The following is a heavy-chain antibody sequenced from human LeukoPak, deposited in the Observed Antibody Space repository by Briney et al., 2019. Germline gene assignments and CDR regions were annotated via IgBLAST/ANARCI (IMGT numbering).Heavy chain of an antibody. CDR1: GYTFTSYG. Sequence: ASVKVSCKASGYTFTSYGISWVRQAPGQGLEWMGWISAYNGNTDYAQKLQGRVTMTTDTSTSTAYMELRSLRSDDTAVYYCASQRGYSSNNWFDPWGQGTLVTVSS. CDR2: ISAYNGNT. J-gene: IGHJ5*02. CDR3: ASQRGYSSNNWFDP. V-gene: IGHV1-18*01. D-gene: IGHD5-18*01.